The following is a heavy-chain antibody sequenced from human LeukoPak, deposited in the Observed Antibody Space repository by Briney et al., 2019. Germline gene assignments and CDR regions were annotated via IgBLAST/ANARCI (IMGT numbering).Heavy chain of an antibody. CDR2: INWNGGST. CDR3: ASHAYRYYYDGMDV. J-gene: IGHJ6*02. D-gene: IGHD2-2*01. Sequence: GGSLRLSCAASGFTFDDYGMSWVRQAPGKGLEWVSGINWNGGSTGYADSVKGRFTISRDNAKNSLYLQMNSLRAEDTALYHCASHAYRYYYDGMDVWGQGATVTVSS. CDR1: GFTFDDYG. V-gene: IGHV3-20*01.